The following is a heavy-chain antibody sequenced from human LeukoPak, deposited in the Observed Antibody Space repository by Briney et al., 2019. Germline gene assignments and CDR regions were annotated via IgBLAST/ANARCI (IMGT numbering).Heavy chain of an antibody. V-gene: IGHV3-30-3*01. D-gene: IGHD3-10*01. J-gene: IGHJ4*02. CDR2: ISYDGSSE. CDR1: GFTITTYA. Sequence: GGSLRLSCAAPGFTITTYAMSWVRQAPGKGLEWVAVISYDGSSEYYADSVKGRFTISRDNSKNTLYLQMNSLRTEDTAVYYCARVPYVSGTFDYWGQGTLVTVSS. CDR3: ARVPYVSGTFDY.